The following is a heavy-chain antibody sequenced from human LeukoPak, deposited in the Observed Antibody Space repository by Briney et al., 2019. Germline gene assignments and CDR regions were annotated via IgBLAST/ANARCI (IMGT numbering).Heavy chain of an antibody. CDR3: ARDYTYLPGVSLKAFDP. D-gene: IGHD2-2*01. CDR1: GGSITSTSYY. V-gene: IGHV4-39*07. CDR2: IYFSGRT. J-gene: IGHJ5*02. Sequence: KPSETLSLTCSVSGGSITSTSYYWVWVRQSPGKGLEWIGSIYFSGRTFYSPSLKSRVTISIDTSKNQFSLNLTSVTVADSATYYCARDYTYLPGVSLKAFDPWGPGSLVTVSS.